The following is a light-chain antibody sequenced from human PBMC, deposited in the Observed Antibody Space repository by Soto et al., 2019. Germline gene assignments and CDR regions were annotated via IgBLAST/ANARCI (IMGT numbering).Light chain of an antibody. Sequence: QSALTQPASVSGSPGQSITLSCIGTGSDVGSYNYVSWYQQRPGKAHKLMVYEVNNRPSGVSDRFSGSKSANTAPLTISVLQSEDEATYYRSSYTTHTIWVFGGGTKLTVL. CDR3: SSYTTHTIWV. CDR2: EVN. J-gene: IGLJ3*02. CDR1: GSDVGSYNY. V-gene: IGLV2-14*01.